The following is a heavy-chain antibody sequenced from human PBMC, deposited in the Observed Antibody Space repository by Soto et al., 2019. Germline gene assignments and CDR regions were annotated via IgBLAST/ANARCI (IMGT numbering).Heavy chain of an antibody. V-gene: IGHV1-69*06. CDR3: GRDGVGATPLGWFDP. J-gene: IGHJ5*02. D-gene: IGHD1-26*01. CDR2: ILPIFGTA. CDR1: GGTFSSYA. Sequence: QVQLVQSGAEVKKPGSPVKVSCKASGGTFSSYAISWVRQAPGQGLEWMGGILPIFGTANYARKFQGRVTITADRSTSTAYMELSSLRSDDTAVYYCGRDGVGATPLGWFDPWGQGSLVTVSS.